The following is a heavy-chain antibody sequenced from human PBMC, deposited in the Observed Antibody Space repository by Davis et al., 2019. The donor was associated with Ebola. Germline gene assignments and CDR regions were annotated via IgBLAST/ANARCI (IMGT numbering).Heavy chain of an antibody. J-gene: IGHJ4*02. Sequence: SETLSLTCTVSGGSISSYYWSWIRQPPGKELEWIGEITHSESTNYNPSLKSRATLSVDTSKNQFSLNLTSVTAADTAVYYCASGGGVDYWGQGTLVTVSS. V-gene: IGHV4-34*01. CDR3: ASGGGVDY. CDR2: ITHSEST. CDR1: GGSISSYY. D-gene: IGHD3-10*01.